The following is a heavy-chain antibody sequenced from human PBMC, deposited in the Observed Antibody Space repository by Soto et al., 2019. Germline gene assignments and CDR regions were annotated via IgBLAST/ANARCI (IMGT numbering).Heavy chain of an antibody. D-gene: IGHD3-9*01. J-gene: IGHJ4*02. CDR3: DLYYDILTGSHHPQAFDY. Sequence: GASVKVSCKASGYTFTSYDINWVRQATGQGLEWMGWMNPNSGNTGYAQKIQGRVTMTRNTSISTANMELSSLRSEDTAVYYYDLYYDILTGSHHPQAFDYWGQGTLVTVSS. V-gene: IGHV1-8*01. CDR2: MNPNSGNT. CDR1: GYTFTSYD.